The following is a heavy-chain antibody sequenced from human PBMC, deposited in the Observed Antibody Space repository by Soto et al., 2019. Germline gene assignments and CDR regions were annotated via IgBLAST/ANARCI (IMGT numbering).Heavy chain of an antibody. Sequence: VKVSCKASGYTFTGYYMHWVRQAPGQGLEWMGWINPNSGGTNYAQKFQGWVTMTRDTSISTAYMELSRLRSDDTAVYYCARGKQQWYYYYGMDFWGQGTTVTVSS. CDR2: INPNSGGT. D-gene: IGHD6-13*01. CDR3: ARGKQQWYYYYGMDF. CDR1: GYTFTGYY. J-gene: IGHJ6*02. V-gene: IGHV1-2*04.